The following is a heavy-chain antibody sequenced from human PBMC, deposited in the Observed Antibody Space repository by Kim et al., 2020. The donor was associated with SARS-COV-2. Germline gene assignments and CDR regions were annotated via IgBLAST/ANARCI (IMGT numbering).Heavy chain of an antibody. J-gene: IGHJ4*02. CDR3: AKDLAHGVGATHFDY. V-gene: IGHV3-23*01. Sequence: GGSLRLSCAASGFTFSSYAMSWVRQAPGKGLEWVSAISGSGGSTYYADSVKGRFTISRDNSKNTLYLQMNSLRAEDTAVYYCAKDLAHGVGATHFDYWGQGTLVTVSS. CDR1: GFTFSSYA. CDR2: ISGSGGST. D-gene: IGHD1-26*01.